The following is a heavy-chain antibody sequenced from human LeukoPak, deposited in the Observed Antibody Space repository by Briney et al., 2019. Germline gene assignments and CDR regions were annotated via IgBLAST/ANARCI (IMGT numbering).Heavy chain of an antibody. CDR3: AKQQDNAFDI. V-gene: IGHV3-48*03. D-gene: IGHD2-15*01. CDR2: ITGGGTTT. Sequence: PGGSLRLSCAASGLTFSSYEMNWVRQAPGKGLEWVSCITGGGTTTYYADSVKGRFIISRDNPKNSLYLQMNSLRAEDTAVYYCAKQQDNAFDIWGQGTEVTVSS. CDR1: GLTFSSYE. J-gene: IGHJ3*02.